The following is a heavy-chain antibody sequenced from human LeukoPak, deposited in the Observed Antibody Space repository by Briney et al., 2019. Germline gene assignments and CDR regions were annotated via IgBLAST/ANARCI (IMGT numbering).Heavy chain of an antibody. Sequence: SETLSLTCAVYGGSFSGYYWSWIRQPPGNGLEWIGEINHSGSTNYNPTLKSRVTISVDTSKNQFSLKLSSVTAADTAVYYCARQPAWNYYGSGSFDFDYWGQGTLVTVSS. CDR2: INHSGST. J-gene: IGHJ4*02. CDR1: GGSFSGYY. V-gene: IGHV4-34*01. D-gene: IGHD3-10*01. CDR3: ARQPAWNYYGSGSFDFDY.